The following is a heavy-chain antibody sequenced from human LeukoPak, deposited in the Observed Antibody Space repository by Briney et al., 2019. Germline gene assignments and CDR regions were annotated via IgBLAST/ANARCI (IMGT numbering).Heavy chain of an antibody. CDR2: IYYSGST. CDR3: ARGVPPHFPWFDP. CDR1: GGSISSGGYY. Sequence: SETLSLTCTVSGGSISSGGYYWSWIRQHPGKGLEWIGYIYYSGSTYYNPSLKSRVTISVDTSKNQFSLKLSSVTAADTAVYYRARGVPPHFPWFDPWGQGTLVTVSS. J-gene: IGHJ5*02. V-gene: IGHV4-31*03. D-gene: IGHD5/OR15-5a*01.